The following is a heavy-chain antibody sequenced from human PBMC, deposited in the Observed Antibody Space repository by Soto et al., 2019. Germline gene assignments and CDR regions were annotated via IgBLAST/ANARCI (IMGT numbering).Heavy chain of an antibody. CDR2: ISAYNGNT. CDR1: GYTSSNYG. CDR3: AREPTSEQLWLHYYGMDV. J-gene: IGHJ6*02. V-gene: IGHV1-18*01. D-gene: IGHD5-18*01. Sequence: QVQLVQSGAEVKKPGASVKVSCKASGYTSSNYGISWVRQAPGQGLEWMGWISAYNGNTNYAQKLQGRVTMTTDTSTSTAYMELRSLRSDDTAVYYCAREPTSEQLWLHYYGMDVWGQGTTVTVSS.